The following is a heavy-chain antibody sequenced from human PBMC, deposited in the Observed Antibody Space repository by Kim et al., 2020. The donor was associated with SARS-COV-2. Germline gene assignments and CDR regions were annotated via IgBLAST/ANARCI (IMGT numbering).Heavy chain of an antibody. CDR3: ARDTAARPGAHWFDP. Sequence: SETLSLTCTVSGGSVSSGSYYWSWIRQPPGKGLEWIGYIYDSGRTNYNASLKSRVTISVDTSKNQFSLKLSSVTAADTAVYYCARDTAARPGAHWFDPWGQGTLVTVSS. D-gene: IGHD6-6*01. CDR1: GGSVSSGSYY. J-gene: IGHJ5*02. V-gene: IGHV4-61*01. CDR2: IYDSGRT.